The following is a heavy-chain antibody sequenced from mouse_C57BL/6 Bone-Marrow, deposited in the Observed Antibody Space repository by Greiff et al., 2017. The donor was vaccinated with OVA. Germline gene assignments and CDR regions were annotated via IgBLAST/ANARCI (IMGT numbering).Heavy chain of an antibody. CDR1: GYTFTSYW. V-gene: IGHV1-53*01. D-gene: IGHD2-5*01. J-gene: IGHJ3*01. CDR3: ARSRSNYAWFAY. CDR2: INPSNGGT. Sequence: QVQLQQPGTELVKPGASVKLSCKASGYTFTSYWMHWVKQRPGQGLEWIGNINPSNGGTNYNEKFKSKATLTVDKSSTTAYMQLSSLTSEDSAVYYGARSRSNYAWFAYWGQGTLVTVAA.